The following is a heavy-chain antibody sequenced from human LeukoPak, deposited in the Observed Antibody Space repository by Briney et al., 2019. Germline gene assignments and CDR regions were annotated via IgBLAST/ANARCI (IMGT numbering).Heavy chain of an antibody. CDR3: ARVGIAAAGEFDY. CDR2: IYYSGST. J-gene: IGHJ4*02. Sequence: SETLSLTCTVSGGSISSYYWSWIRQHPGKGLEWIGYIYYSGSTYYNPSLKNRVTISVDTSKNQFSLKLSSVTAADTAVYYCARVGIAAAGEFDYWGQGTLVTVSS. CDR1: GGSISSYY. V-gene: IGHV4-59*06. D-gene: IGHD6-13*01.